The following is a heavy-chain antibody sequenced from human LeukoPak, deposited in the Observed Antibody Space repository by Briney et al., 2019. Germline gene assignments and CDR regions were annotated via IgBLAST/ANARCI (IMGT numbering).Heavy chain of an antibody. J-gene: IGHJ5*02. D-gene: IGHD3-10*01. CDR2: IYTSGTI. V-gene: IGHV4-4*07. Sequence: ASETLSLTCTVSGGSISSYYWSWIRQPAGTALEWIGRIYTSGTITYNPSLKSRVTMSVDTSKNQFSLKLSSVTAADTAVYYCARDSGTTGEVKFDPWGQGTLVTVSS. CDR1: GGSISSYY. CDR3: ARDSGTTGEVKFDP.